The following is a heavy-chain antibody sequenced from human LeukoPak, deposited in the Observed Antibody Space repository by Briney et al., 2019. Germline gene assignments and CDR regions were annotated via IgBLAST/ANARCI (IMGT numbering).Heavy chain of an antibody. CDR1: GFTFDDYA. CDR3: ARCSSPVCASSPLAGYLY. CDR2: ISWNSGSI. Sequence: HAGGSLRLSCAASGFTFDDYAMHWVRHAPGKGLEWVSGISWNSGSIGYADSVRGRFTISRDNAKSSLFLQMNSLRAEDTAVYYCARCSSPVCASSPLAGYLYWGQGTLVTVSS. J-gene: IGHJ4*02. D-gene: IGHD2-2*01. V-gene: IGHV3-9*01.